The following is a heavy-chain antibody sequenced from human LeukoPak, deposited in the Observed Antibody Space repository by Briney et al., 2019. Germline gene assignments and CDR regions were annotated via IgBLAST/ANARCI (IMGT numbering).Heavy chain of an antibody. CDR3: ARVDYSNAFDI. D-gene: IGHD4-11*01. Sequence: ASVKVSCKASGYSFSNFDINWVRQATGQGLEWMGWMNPNSGNTGCAQKFRGGVTITWNTSISTAYMELSSLRSEDTAVYYCARVDYSNAFDIWGQGTMVTVSS. CDR2: MNPNSGNT. V-gene: IGHV1-8*03. CDR1: GYSFSNFD. J-gene: IGHJ3*02.